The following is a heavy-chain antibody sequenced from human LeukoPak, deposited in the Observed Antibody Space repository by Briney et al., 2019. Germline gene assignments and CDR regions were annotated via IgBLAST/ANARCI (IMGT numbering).Heavy chain of an antibody. Sequence: ASVKVSCKASGYTFTNYVTHWVRRAPGQRPEWMGWLNVGNGDTKYSQKFQGRVTLARDTSASTAYMELSSLRSEDTAIYYCARDRGGTGDFDYWGQGTLVTVSS. V-gene: IGHV1-3*01. D-gene: IGHD1-1*01. J-gene: IGHJ4*02. CDR1: GYTFTNYV. CDR3: ARDRGGTGDFDY. CDR2: LNVGNGDT.